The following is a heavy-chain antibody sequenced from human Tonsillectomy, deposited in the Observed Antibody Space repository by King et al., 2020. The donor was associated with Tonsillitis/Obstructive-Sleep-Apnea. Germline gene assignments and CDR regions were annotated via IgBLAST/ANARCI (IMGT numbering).Heavy chain of an antibody. CDR1: GASISSTYW. CDR3: ASWDCSATSCYPKYYYYYYIDV. Sequence: VQLQESGPGLVKPSGTLSLTCAVSGASISSTYWWTWVRQPPGTGLEWIGEIYHSGSTNYNPSLKSRVTISVDTSKNQFSLKLSSVTAADTAVYYCASWDCSATSCYPKYYYYYYIDVWGKGTTVTVSS. CDR2: IYHSGST. J-gene: IGHJ6*03. D-gene: IGHD2-2*01. V-gene: IGHV4-4*02.